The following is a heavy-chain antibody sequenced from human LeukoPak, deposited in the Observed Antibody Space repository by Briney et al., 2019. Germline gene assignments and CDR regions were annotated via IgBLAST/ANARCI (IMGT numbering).Heavy chain of an antibody. CDR1: GFTFSSYA. CDR3: AKDIEYDVSGFDY. V-gene: IGHV3-30-3*01. J-gene: IGHJ4*02. D-gene: IGHD5/OR15-5a*01. Sequence: GGSLRLSCAASGFTFSSYAMHWVRQVPGKGLEWVAVISYDGSNKYYADSVKGRFTISRDNAKNSLYLQMNSLRAEDTALYYCAKDIEYDVSGFDYWGQGTLVTVSS. CDR2: ISYDGSNK.